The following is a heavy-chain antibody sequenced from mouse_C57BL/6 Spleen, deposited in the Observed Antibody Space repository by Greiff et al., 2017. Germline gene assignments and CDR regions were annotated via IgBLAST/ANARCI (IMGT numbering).Heavy chain of an antibody. CDR1: GFSLTSYG. D-gene: IGHD1-1*01. CDR2: IWGGGST. J-gene: IGHJ1*03. CDR3: ARTQLPPYWYFDG. Sequence: VQLQQSGPGLVQPSQSLSITCTVSGFSLTSYGVHWVRQSPGKGLEWLGVIWGGGSTDYNAAFISRLSISKDNSKSQVFFKMNSLQADDTAIYYCARTQLPPYWYFDGWGTGTTVTVDS. V-gene: IGHV2-2*01.